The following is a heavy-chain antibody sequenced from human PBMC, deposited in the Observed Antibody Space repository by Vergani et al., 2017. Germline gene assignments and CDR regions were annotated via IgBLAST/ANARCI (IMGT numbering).Heavy chain of an antibody. V-gene: IGHV4-34*01. Sequence: QVQLQQWGAGLLKPSETLSLTCAVYGGSFSGYYWSWIRQPPGKGLEWIGEINHSGSTNYNPSLKSRVTISVATSKNQFSLKLSSVTAADPAVYYCARGVEQWLAFDYWGQGTLVTVSS. CDR2: INHSGST. CDR1: GGSFSGYY. J-gene: IGHJ4*02. CDR3: ARGVEQWLAFDY. D-gene: IGHD6-19*01.